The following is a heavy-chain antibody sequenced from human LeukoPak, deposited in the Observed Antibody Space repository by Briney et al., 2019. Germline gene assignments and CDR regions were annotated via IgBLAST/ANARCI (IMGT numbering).Heavy chain of an antibody. J-gene: IGHJ4*02. V-gene: IGHV7-4-1*02. CDR2: INTNTGKP. CDR3: ARAASLDY. CDR1: GYTFTGYY. D-gene: IGHD2-2*01. Sequence: ASVKVSCKASGYTFTGYYMHWVRQAPGQGLEWMGWINTNTGKPTYAQGFTGRFVFSLDSSVSTAYLQINSLNAEGTAVYYCARAASLDYWGQGTLVTVSS.